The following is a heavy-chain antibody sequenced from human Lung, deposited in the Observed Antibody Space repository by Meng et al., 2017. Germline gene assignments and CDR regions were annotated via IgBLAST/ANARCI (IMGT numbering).Heavy chain of an antibody. V-gene: IGHV1-2*06. CDR3: ARDEDISAAGKLFGDY. J-gene: IGHJ4*02. Sequence: QVHLLQSGPEVNSPGASVKLSCKPSGYTFAAYWIHWLRQAPGQGLEWMGRIDPNNDHTQYAQNFQGRVTMTSDTSISTVYMELNGLRSDDTAVYYCARDEDISAAGKLFGDYWGQGTLVTVSS. D-gene: IGHD6-13*01. CDR1: GYTFAAYW. CDR2: IDPNNDHT.